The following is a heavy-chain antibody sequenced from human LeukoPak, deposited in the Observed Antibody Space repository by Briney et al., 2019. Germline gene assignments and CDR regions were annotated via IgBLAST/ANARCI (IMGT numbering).Heavy chain of an antibody. Sequence: ASVKVSRKASGYTFTGYYMHWVRQAPGQGLEWMGWINPNSGGTNYAQKFQGRVTMTRDTSISTAYMELSRLRSDDTAVYYCARGTGTLPYNWFDPWGQGTLVTVSS. CDR1: GYTFTGYY. CDR3: ARGTGTLPYNWFDP. CDR2: INPNSGGT. V-gene: IGHV1-2*02. J-gene: IGHJ5*02. D-gene: IGHD1-7*01.